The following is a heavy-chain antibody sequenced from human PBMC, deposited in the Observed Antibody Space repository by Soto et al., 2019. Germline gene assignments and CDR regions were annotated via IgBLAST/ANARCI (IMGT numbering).Heavy chain of an antibody. CDR2: VFHTGGT. CDR1: GGSVNSPSYY. D-gene: IGHD1-26*01. V-gene: IGHV4-61*01. J-gene: IGHJ4*02. CDR3: ARIVGTPIDY. Sequence: QVQLQESGPGLVKPSETLSLTCTVSGGSVNSPSYYWSWIRQPPGNELEWIGYVFHTGGTVYNPSLKSRVTISIDTSRNQFALRLTSVTAADTAIYYCARIVGTPIDYWGQGTLVTVSS.